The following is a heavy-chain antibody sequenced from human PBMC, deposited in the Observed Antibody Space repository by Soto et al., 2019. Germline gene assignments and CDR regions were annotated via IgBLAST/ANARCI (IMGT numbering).Heavy chain of an antibody. Sequence: QVQLQESGPGLVKPSQTLSLTCTVSGGSISSGGYYWSWIRQHPGKGLEWIGYIYHSGTTYYNPSLKSRVTISVDTSKSQFSLKLTSVTAADTAVYYARVRGNQLLGLFDPWGQGTLVTVSS. CDR3: RVRGNQLLGLFDP. V-gene: IGHV4-31*03. J-gene: IGHJ5*02. CDR1: GGSISSGGYY. D-gene: IGHD2-2*01. CDR2: IYHSGTT.